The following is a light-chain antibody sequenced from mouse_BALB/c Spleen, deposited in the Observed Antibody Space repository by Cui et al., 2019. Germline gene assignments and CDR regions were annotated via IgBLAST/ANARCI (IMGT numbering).Light chain of an antibody. Sequence: DIVLTQSPASLAVSLGQRATISCRASESVESYGNSFMHWYQQKPGQPPKLLIYRASNLESGIPARFSGSGSRTDFTLTINPVEADDVATYYCQQSNEDPWTFGGGTKLEIK. CDR2: RAS. V-gene: IGKV3-5*01. CDR3: QQSNEDPWT. CDR1: ESVESYGNSF. J-gene: IGKJ1*01.